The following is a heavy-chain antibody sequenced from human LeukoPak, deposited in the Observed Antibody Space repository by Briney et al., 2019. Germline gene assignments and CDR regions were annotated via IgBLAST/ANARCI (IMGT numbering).Heavy chain of an antibody. V-gene: IGHV3-48*01. CDR3: ARWRGNYYDSSGKFDY. Sequence: GGSLRLSCAASGFTFSSYSMNWVRQAPGKGLEWVSYISSSSSTIYYADSVKGRFTISIDNAKNSLYLQMNSLRAEDTAVYYCARWRGNYYDSSGKFDYWGQGTLVTVPS. CDR1: GFTFSSYS. D-gene: IGHD3-22*01. J-gene: IGHJ4*02. CDR2: ISSSSSTI.